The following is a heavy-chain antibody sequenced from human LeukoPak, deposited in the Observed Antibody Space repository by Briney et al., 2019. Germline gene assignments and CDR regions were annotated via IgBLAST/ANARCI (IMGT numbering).Heavy chain of an antibody. D-gene: IGHD6-13*01. CDR1: GYTFTGYY. CDR2: INPNSGGT. CDR3: ASPAAGREYYFGY. Sequence: ASVKVSCKASGYTFTGYYMHWVRQAPGQGLEWMGWINPNSGGTNYAQKFQGRVTMTRDTSISTAYMELSRLRSDDTAVYYCASPAAGREYYFGYWGQGTLVTVSS. J-gene: IGHJ4*02. V-gene: IGHV1-2*02.